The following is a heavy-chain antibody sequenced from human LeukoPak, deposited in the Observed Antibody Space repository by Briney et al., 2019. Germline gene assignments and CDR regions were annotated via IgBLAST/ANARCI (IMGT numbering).Heavy chain of an antibody. CDR3: ARPVRRTRPNDAFDI. Sequence: SETLSLTRAVYGGSFSGYYWSWIRQPPGKGLEWIGEINHSGSTNYNPSLKSRVTISVDTSKNQFSLKLSSVTAADTAVYYCARPVRRTRPNDAFDIWGQGTMVTVSS. D-gene: IGHD2-2*01. CDR1: GGSFSGYY. V-gene: IGHV4-34*01. CDR2: INHSGST. J-gene: IGHJ3*02.